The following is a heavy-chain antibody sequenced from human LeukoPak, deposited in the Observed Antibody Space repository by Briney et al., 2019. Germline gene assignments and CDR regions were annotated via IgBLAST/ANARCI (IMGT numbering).Heavy chain of an antibody. J-gene: IGHJ6*02. Sequence: PGGSLRLSCAASGFTFSDHYMDWVRQAPGKGLEWVGRTRNKANSYTTEYAASVKGRFTISRDDSKNSLYLQMNSLKTEDTAVYYCGRGEAVSGHNYYHGLDAWGQGTTVTVSS. CDR3: GRGEAVSGHNYYHGLDA. V-gene: IGHV3-72*01. CDR2: TRNKANSYTT. CDR1: GFTFSDHY. D-gene: IGHD6-19*01.